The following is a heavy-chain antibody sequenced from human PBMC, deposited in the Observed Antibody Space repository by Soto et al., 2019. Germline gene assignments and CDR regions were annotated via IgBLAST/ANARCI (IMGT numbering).Heavy chain of an antibody. Sequence: EVQLVESGGGLVQPGGSLRLSCAACRYPVSRHYMRWVRQARGGGLEWVSDIYSGGSTYYAVPVKGRFTISRDNSKNTLYLQMNSLRAEDTAVYYCARDPPYYYDSSGYYVDWGQGTLVTVSS. J-gene: IGHJ4*02. CDR3: ARDPPYYYDSSGYYVD. V-gene: IGHV3-66*01. D-gene: IGHD3-22*01. CDR2: IYSGGST. CDR1: RYPVSRHY.